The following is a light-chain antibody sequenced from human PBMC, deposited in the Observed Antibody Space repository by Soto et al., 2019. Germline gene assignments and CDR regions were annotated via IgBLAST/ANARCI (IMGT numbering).Light chain of an antibody. Sequence: TKPPSSLSASVGERITIACRASQSISSYLNWYQQKPGKAPKLLIYAASSLQSGVPSRFSGSGSGTDFTLTISILQPEDFAPYYCQESYSTPNSFAHVTKVDIK. V-gene: IGKV1-39*01. CDR2: AAS. CDR1: QSISSY. CDR3: QESYSTPNS. J-gene: IGKJ2*03.